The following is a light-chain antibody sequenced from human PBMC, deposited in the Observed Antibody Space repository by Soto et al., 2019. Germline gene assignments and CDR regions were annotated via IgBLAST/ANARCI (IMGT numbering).Light chain of an antibody. Sequence: EIVLTHSPGSLSLSPGERATLSCGASQTVTSNYLAWYQHKPGQAPRLLIFGASIRVTGIPDRFIGSGSGTDFTLTISRLEPEDFAVYYCQHYVTSLTTFGQGTKVDIK. CDR3: QHYVTSLTT. J-gene: IGKJ1*01. CDR2: GAS. V-gene: IGKV3-20*01. CDR1: QTVTSNY.